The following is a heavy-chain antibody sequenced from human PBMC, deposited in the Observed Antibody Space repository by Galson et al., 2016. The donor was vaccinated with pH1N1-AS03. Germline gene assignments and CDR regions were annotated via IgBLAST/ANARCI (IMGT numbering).Heavy chain of an antibody. CDR2: INPSGGYT. D-gene: IGHD3-10*01. J-gene: IGHJ5*02. CDR3: ARDRGDVKSGRKDYFDP. CDR1: GYTFTMYY. Sequence: SVKVSCKASGYTFTMYYMHWVRQVPGQGLEWMGMINPSGGYTSHAQKFQGRVTMTRDTSTNTIYMELSSLRSEDTAVYYCARDRGDVKSGRKDYFDPWGQGTLVTVAS. V-gene: IGHV1-46*01.